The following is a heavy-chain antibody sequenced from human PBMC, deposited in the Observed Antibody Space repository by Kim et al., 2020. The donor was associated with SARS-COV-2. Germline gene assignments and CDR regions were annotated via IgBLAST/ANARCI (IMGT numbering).Heavy chain of an antibody. V-gene: IGHV1-3*04. CDR3: ARRIGLGRPVTDSAYGMDV. J-gene: IGHJ6*02. CDR1: GYTFTRYP. D-gene: IGHD1-20*01. CDR2: INTGNGNT. Sequence: ASVKVSCKASGYTFTRYPIHWVRQAPGQRLEWIGWINTGNGNTKYSQRYQGRVTLARDPSASTAHMELSSLRSEDTGIYYCARRIGLGRPVTDSAYGMDVWGQGTTVTVSS.